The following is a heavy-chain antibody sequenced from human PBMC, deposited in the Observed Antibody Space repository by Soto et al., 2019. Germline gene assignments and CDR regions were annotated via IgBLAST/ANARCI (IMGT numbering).Heavy chain of an antibody. CDR3: ASSTGYSSSWYYYYYYMDV. CDR1: GYTFTSYD. D-gene: IGHD6-13*01. Sequence: QVQLVQSGAEVKKPGASVKVSCKASGYTFTSYDINWVRQATGQGLEWMGWMNPNSGNTGYAQKFQCRVTMTRNTSISTAYMELSSLRSEDTAVYYCASSTGYSSSWYYYYYYMDVWGKGTTVTVSS. CDR2: MNPNSGNT. V-gene: IGHV1-8*01. J-gene: IGHJ6*03.